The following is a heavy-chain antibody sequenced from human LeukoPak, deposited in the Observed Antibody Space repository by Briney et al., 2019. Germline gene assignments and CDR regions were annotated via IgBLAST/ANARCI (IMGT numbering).Heavy chain of an antibody. J-gene: IGHJ5*02. CDR2: IYYSGST. CDR3: ARASTLYDFWSGLSNNWFDP. V-gene: IGHV4-30-4*01. Sequence: SQTLSLTCTVSGGSISSGDYYWSRIRQPPGKGLEWIGYIYYSGSTYYNPSLKSRVTISVDTSKNQFSLKLSSVTAADTAVYYCARASTLYDFWSGLSNNWFDPWGQGTLVTVSS. D-gene: IGHD3-3*01. CDR1: GGSISSGDYY.